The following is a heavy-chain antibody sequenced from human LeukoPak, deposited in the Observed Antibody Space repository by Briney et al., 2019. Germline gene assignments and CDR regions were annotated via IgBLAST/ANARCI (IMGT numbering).Heavy chain of an antibody. V-gene: IGHV4-59*01. CDR3: ASWAKQRPLYSSFDP. Sequence: SETLSLTCTVSGGSLSSYYWSWIRQPPGKGLEWNGYIYYSGSTNYNPSLKSRVTISVDTSKNQFSLKLSSVTAADPGVYYCASWAKQRPLYSSFDPWGQGTLVTVSA. CDR2: IYYSGST. D-gene: IGHD6-25*01. J-gene: IGHJ5*02. CDR1: GGSLSSYY.